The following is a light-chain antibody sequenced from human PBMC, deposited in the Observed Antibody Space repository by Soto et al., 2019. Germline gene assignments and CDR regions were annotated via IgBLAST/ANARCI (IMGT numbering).Light chain of an antibody. CDR3: QQLNSYPLT. Sequence: DIQLTQSPSFLSASVGDRVTITCRASQGISSYLAWYQQKPGKAPKLLMYGASTLQSGVPSRFSGGGSGTEFTLTISSLQPEDFATYYCQQLNSYPLTFGGGTKVEIK. J-gene: IGKJ4*01. CDR2: GAS. V-gene: IGKV1-9*01. CDR1: QGISSY.